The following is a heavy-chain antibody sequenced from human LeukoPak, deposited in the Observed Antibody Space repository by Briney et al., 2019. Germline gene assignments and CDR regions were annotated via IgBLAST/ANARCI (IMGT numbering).Heavy chain of an antibody. V-gene: IGHV3-23*01. Sequence: GGSLRLSCAASGFTFSSYAMSWVRQAPGKGLEWVSAISGSGGSTYYADSVKGRFTISRNNSRDTLYLQMNSLRAEDTAVYYCAKGYYNYVWGSYYFDYWGQGTLVTVSS. CDR3: AKGYYNYVWGSYYFDY. J-gene: IGHJ4*02. D-gene: IGHD3-16*01. CDR1: GFTFSSYA. CDR2: ISGSGGST.